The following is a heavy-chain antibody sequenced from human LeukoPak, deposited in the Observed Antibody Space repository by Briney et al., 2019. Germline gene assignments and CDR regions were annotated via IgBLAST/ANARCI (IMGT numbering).Heavy chain of an antibody. CDR3: ARDREEESLGWFDP. D-gene: IGHD3-16*01. V-gene: IGHV4-59*01. J-gene: IGHJ5*02. CDR2: IFYSGST. Sequence: SETLSLTCTVSGGSISSYYWSWIRQPPGKGLEWIGYIFYSGSTNCNPSLKSRVTISVDTSKNQFSLKLSSVTAADTAVYYCARDREEESLGWFDPWGQGTPVTVSS. CDR1: GGSISSYY.